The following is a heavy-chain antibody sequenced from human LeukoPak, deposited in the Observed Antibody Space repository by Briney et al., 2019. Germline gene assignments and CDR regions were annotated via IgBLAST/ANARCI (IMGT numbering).Heavy chain of an antibody. J-gene: IGHJ4*02. CDR2: IIPIFGTA. CDR3: ARTRSSSSSWYGQFDY. Sequence: SVKVSCKASGYTFTSYYMHWVRQAPGQGLEWMGGIIPIFGTANYAQKFQGRVTITADKSTSTAYMELSSLRSEDTAVYYCARTRSSSSSWYGQFDYWGQGTLVTVSS. V-gene: IGHV1-69*06. CDR1: GYTFTSYY. D-gene: IGHD6-13*01.